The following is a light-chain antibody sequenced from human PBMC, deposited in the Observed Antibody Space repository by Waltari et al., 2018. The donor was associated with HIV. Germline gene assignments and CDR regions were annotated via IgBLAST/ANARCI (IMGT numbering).Light chain of an antibody. V-gene: IGLV1-44*01. J-gene: IGLJ3*02. Sequence: QSVLTQPPSASGTPGQRVTISFSGSSSNVGSNTVTWYQQPPGPAPKLLIYSKNQRPSGVPDRLSGSKSVTSASLAISGLQSEDEADYYCAAWDDSLNGPWVFGGGTKLTVL. CDR3: AAWDDSLNGPWV. CDR1: SSNVGSNT. CDR2: SKN.